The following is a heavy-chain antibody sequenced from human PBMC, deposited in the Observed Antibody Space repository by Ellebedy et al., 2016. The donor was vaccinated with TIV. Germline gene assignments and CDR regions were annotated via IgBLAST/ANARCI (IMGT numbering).Heavy chain of an antibody. CDR2: ISSSSSTI. V-gene: IGHV3-48*01. D-gene: IGHD3-22*01. J-gene: IGHJ4*02. CDR1: GFTFSSYS. Sequence: PGGSLRLSCAASGFTFSSYSMNWVRQAPGKGLEWVSYISSSSSTIYYADSVKGRFTISRDNAKNSLYLQMNSLRAEDTAVYYCARDQRRYDSSGSGFDYWGQGTLVTVSS. CDR3: ARDQRRYDSSGSGFDY.